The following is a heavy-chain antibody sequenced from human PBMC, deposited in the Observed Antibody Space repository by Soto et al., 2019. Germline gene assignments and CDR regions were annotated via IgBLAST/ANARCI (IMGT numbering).Heavy chain of an antibody. Sequence: QVQLVESGGGVVQPWRSLRLSCAASGFTFSSYGMHWVRQAPGKGLEWVAVIWYDGSNKYYADSVKGRFTISRDNSKNMLYLQMNSLKAEDTAVYYCSRAAGFPAPYYYYGMYVWGQRTTVTVSS. CDR1: GFTFSSYG. V-gene: IGHV3-33*01. J-gene: IGHJ6*02. CDR2: IWYDGSNK. CDR3: SRAAGFPAPYYYYGMYV.